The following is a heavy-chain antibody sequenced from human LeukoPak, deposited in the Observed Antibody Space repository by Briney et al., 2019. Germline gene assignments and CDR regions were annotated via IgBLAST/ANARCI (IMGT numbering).Heavy chain of an antibody. J-gene: IGHJ4*02. CDR1: GFTFSEYW. V-gene: IGHV3-7*01. Sequence: PGGSLRLSCGASGFTFSEYWMTWVRQAPGRGPEWVANIKGDGTKMYYVDSVKGRFTISRDNDKNSLYLQMNNLGVEDTAVYHCARDGSCFDFWGQEALVTVSS. CDR2: IKGDGTKM. CDR3: ARDGSCFDF. D-gene: IGHD6-19*01.